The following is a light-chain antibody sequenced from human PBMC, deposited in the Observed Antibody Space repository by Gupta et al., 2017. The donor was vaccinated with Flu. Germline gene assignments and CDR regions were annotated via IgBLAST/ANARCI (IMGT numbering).Light chain of an antibody. CDR3: QAYDGGVVV. Sequence: TVTISCTRDSGSIEGNYVCWYQQRPGSAPNTLMYKNDKRHSGVPDRFSGSIDRSSTSASLIISGVENEDEDDYVWQAYDGGVVVFGGGTNLTVL. CDR2: KND. CDR1: SGSIEGNY. V-gene: IGLV6-57*03. J-gene: IGLJ2*01.